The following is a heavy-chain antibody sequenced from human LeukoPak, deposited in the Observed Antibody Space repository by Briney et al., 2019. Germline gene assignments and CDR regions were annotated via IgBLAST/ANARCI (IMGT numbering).Heavy chain of an antibody. CDR1: GFTFSSYW. CDR3: VSSYCSGGSCYSASGY. CDR2: LSPDGSST. J-gene: IGHJ4*02. Sequence: GGSLRLSCAASGFTFSSYWMQWVRQAPGKGLVWVSRLSPDGSSTTSADSVKGRFTISRDNAKNTLYLQMNSLRAEDTAVYYCVSSYCSGGSCYSASGYWGQGTLVTVSS. V-gene: IGHV3-74*01. D-gene: IGHD2-15*01.